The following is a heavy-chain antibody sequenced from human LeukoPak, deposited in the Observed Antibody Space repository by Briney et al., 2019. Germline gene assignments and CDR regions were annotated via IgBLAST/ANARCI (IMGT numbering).Heavy chain of an antibody. Sequence: GGSLRLSCAASGFTFSSYAMSWVRQAPGKGLEWVSAISGSGGSTYYADSVKGRFTVSRDNSQNTLYLQMNSLRVEDTAIYYCGKRYTSGGSGGFFDYWGQGTLVTVSS. CDR3: GKRYTSGGSGGFFDY. D-gene: IGHD3-10*01. CDR1: GFTFSSYA. CDR2: ISGSGGST. V-gene: IGHV3-23*01. J-gene: IGHJ4*02.